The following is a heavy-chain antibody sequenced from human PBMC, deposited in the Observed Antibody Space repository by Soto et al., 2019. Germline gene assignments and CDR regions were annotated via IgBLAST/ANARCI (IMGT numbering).Heavy chain of an antibody. Sequence: GGSLRLSCAASGFTFSSYAMSWVRQATGKGLEWVSAISGSGGSTYYADSVKGRFTISRDNSKNTLYLQMNSVRAEDTAVYYCAKEMVPCLVRGGRGADYWGQGTLVTVSS. CDR2: ISGSGGST. V-gene: IGHV3-23*01. CDR3: AKEMVPCLVRGGRGADY. J-gene: IGHJ4*02. CDR1: GFTFSSYA. D-gene: IGHD6-19*01.